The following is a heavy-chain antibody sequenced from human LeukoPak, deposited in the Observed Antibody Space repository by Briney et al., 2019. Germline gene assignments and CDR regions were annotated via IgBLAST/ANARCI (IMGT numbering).Heavy chain of an antibody. CDR1: GYTFTNYD. CDR3: ARDVPHFDY. CDR2: ITTYNGYT. Sequence: ASVKVSCKASGYTFTNYDIAWVRQAPGQGLDWMGGITTYNGYTNYAQKFQGRVTMTTDTSTSTAYMELRSLRSDDTAVYYCARDVPHFDYWGQGTLVTVSS. J-gene: IGHJ4*02. V-gene: IGHV1-18*01.